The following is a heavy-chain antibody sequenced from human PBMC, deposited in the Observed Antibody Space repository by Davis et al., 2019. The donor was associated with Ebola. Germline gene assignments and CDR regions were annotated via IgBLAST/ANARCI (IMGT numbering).Heavy chain of an antibody. CDR1: GGSISSYY. Sequence: LSLTCTVSGGSISSYYMSWIRQAPGKGLEWVSYISSSGSTIYYADSVKGRFTISRDNAKNSLYLQMNSLRAEDTAVYYCARALWWHSTPLDYWGQGTLVTVSS. J-gene: IGHJ4*02. CDR2: ISSSGSTI. D-gene: IGHD4/OR15-4a*01. V-gene: IGHV3-11*01. CDR3: ARALWWHSTPLDY.